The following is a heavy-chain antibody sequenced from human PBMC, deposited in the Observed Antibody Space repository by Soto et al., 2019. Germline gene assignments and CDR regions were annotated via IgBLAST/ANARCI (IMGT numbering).Heavy chain of an antibody. Sequence: QVHLEQSGAEVKKPGASVKVSCKASGYTFSTHAMHWVRQAPGQSLEWMGWISGGKGDTRYSQKFQGRVTITRDTSASTAYMELSSLRSEDTAVYYCARDLPSCYYYYGMDVWGQGTTVTVSS. J-gene: IGHJ6*02. CDR2: ISGGKGDT. CDR3: ARDLPSCYYYYGMDV. CDR1: GYTFSTHA. V-gene: IGHV1-3*01.